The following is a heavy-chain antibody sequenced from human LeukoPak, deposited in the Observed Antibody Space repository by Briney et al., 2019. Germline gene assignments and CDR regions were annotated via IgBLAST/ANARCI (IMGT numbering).Heavy chain of an antibody. CDR1: GGSFSGYY. CDR3: ARRFGDYGSGSYYTYYYYYYMDV. J-gene: IGHJ6*03. CDR2: INHSGST. D-gene: IGHD3-10*01. Sequence: PSETLSLTCAVYGGSFSGYYWSWIRQPPGKGLEWIGEINHSGSTNYNPSLKSRVTISVDTSKNQFSLKLSSVTAADTAVYYCARRFGDYGSGSYYTYYYYYYMDVWGKGTTVTISS. V-gene: IGHV4-34*01.